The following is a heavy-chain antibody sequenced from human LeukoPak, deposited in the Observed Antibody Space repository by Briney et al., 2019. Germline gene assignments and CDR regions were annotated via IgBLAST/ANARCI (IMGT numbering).Heavy chain of an antibody. J-gene: IGHJ6*03. CDR3: ARDPSYYYMDV. V-gene: IGHV3-48*03. Sequence: GGSLRLSCAASGFTFSGYEMNWVRQAPGKGLEWVSYISSSGSTIYYADSVKGRFTISRDNAKNSLYLQMNSLRAEDTAVYYCARDPSYYYMDVWGKGTTFTVSS. CDR2: ISSSGSTI. CDR1: GFTFSGYE.